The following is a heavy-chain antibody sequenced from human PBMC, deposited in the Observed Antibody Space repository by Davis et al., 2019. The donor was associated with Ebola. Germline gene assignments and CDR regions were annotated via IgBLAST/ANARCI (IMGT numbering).Heavy chain of an antibody. Sequence: MPSETLSFTCTVSGYSISSGYYWGWIRQPPGKGLEWIGSIYHSGSTYYNPSLKSRVTISVDTSKNQFSLKLSSVTAADTAVYYCARAILQLWTLWGQGTLVTVSS. V-gene: IGHV4-38-2*02. J-gene: IGHJ4*02. CDR2: IYHSGST. CDR1: GYSISSGYY. CDR3: ARAILQLWTL. D-gene: IGHD5-18*01.